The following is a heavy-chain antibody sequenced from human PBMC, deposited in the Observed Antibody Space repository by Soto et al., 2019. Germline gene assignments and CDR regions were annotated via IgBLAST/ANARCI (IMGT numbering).Heavy chain of an antibody. V-gene: IGHV3-64D*08. D-gene: IGHD1-26*01. CDR2: ISNNGGST. J-gene: IGHJ6*02. Sequence: GGSLRLSCSASGFTFSSYDMHWVRQAPAKGLEYVSAISNNGGSTYYADSVKGRFTISRDNSQNTLYLQMSSPRTEDTAVYYCVKDRGATIKNVGMDVWGQGTTVTVSS. CDR3: VKDRGATIKNVGMDV. CDR1: GFTFSSYD.